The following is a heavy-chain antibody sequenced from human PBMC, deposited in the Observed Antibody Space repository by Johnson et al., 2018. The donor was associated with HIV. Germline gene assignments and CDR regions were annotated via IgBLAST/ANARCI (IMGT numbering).Heavy chain of an antibody. CDR3: AKVRGG. V-gene: IGHV3-33*06. D-gene: IGHD2-15*01. CDR2: IWYDGSNK. J-gene: IGHJ3*01. Sequence: VQLVESGGGVVQPGKSLRLSCAASGFTFSTFGMHWVRQAPGKGLEWVAVIWYDGSNKFYADSVKGRFTISRDNSKNTLYLQMNSLRAEDTAVYYCAKVRGGWGQGTMVTVSS. CDR1: GFTFSTFG.